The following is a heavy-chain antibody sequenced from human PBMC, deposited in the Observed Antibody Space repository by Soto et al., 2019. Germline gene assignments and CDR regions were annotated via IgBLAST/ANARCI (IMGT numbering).Heavy chain of an antibody. V-gene: IGHV1-3*01. CDR2: INAGDGST. Sequence: ASVKVSCKASGYTFTAYSMHWVRQAPGQSLEWMGWINAGDGSTKYSPKFQARVTITRDTSASTVYLGLTSLTSEDRAVYFCARDHYSSRPYYFDYWGPGTQVTVSS. CDR1: GYTFTAYS. CDR3: ARDHYSSRPYYFDY. J-gene: IGHJ4*02. D-gene: IGHD6-19*01.